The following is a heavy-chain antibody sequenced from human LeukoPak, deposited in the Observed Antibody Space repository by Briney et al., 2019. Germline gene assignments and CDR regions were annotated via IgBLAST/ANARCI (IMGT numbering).Heavy chain of an antibody. CDR2: ISSSGSTM. CDR3: ARALGWSGYPNWFDP. D-gene: IGHD3-3*01. Sequence: PGGSLRLSCAASGFTFSSYEMNWVRQAPGKGLEWVSYISSSGSTMYYADSVKGRFTISRDNAKISLYLQMNSLRAEDTAVYYCARALGWSGYPNWFDPWGQGTLVTVSS. CDR1: GFTFSSYE. J-gene: IGHJ5*02. V-gene: IGHV3-48*03.